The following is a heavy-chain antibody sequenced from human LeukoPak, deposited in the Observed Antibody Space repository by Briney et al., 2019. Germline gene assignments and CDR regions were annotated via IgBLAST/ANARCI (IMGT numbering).Heavy chain of an antibody. J-gene: IGHJ4*02. Sequence: SETLSLTCTVSGGSITSSSNYWGWVRQPPGKGLEWIGEINHSGSTNYNPSLKSRVTISVDTSKNQFSLKLSSVTAADTAVYYCARGSPLEYSGWYYFDYWGQGTLVTVSS. V-gene: IGHV4-39*07. CDR2: INHSGST. CDR1: GGSITSSSNY. CDR3: ARGSPLEYSGWYYFDY. D-gene: IGHD6-19*01.